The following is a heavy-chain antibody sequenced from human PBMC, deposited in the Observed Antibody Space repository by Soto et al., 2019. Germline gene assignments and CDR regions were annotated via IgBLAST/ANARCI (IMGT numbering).Heavy chain of an antibody. CDR1: GFTFSNAW. CDR2: IKSKTDGGTT. CDR3: TTVVGGHWYFDL. J-gene: IGHJ2*01. Sequence: EVQLVESGGGLVKPGGSLRLSCAASGFTFSNAWMSWVRQAPGKGLEWVGRIKSKTDGGTTDYAAPVKGRFTISRDDSKNTLYLQMNSLKTEDTAVYYWTTVVGGHWYFDLWGRGTLVTVSS. V-gene: IGHV3-15*01. D-gene: IGHD2-15*01.